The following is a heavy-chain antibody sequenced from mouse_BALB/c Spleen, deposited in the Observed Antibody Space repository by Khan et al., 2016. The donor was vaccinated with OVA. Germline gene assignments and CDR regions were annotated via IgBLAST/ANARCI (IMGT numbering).Heavy chain of an antibody. CDR1: GYALRNYW. Sequence: QVQLKQSEAELVRPGSSMKISCKASGYALRNYWMNWVRQGPGQGLEWIGQIYPGDGNNNYNGKFKDKATLTAAQSSSTAYMQLSSLTSEDSAVYVWARSGYEFFAYGGQGTLVTVAA. D-gene: IGHD2-14*01. J-gene: IGHJ3*01. V-gene: IGHV1-80*01. CDR3: ARSGYEFFAY. CDR2: IYPGDGNN.